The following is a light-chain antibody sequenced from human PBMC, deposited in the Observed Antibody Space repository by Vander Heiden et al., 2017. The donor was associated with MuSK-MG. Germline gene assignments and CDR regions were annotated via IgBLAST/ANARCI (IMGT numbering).Light chain of an antibody. V-gene: IGKV1-33*01. CDR3: QQVHSLPLT. CDR1: QDIADY. J-gene: IGKJ4*01. Sequence: DVQMTQSPSSLSASVGDRVTITCQASQDIADYLNWYQQKPGKAPKVLIYDEYNLETGVPSRFSGGGSGTDFTFTISSLQPEDVETYYCQQVHSLPLTFGGGTKVEIK. CDR2: DEY.